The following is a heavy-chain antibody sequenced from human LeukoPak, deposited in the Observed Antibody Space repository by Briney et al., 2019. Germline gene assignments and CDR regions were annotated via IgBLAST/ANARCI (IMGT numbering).Heavy chain of an antibody. CDR1: GFTVSSNY. V-gene: IGHV3-66*01. J-gene: IGHJ4*02. CDR3: ARDRRISSGWYRGYYFDY. Sequence: GGSLRLSCAASGFTVSSNYMSWVRQAPGKGLEWVSVIYSGGSTYYADSVKGRFTISRDNSKNTLYLQMDSLRAEDTAVYYCARDRRISSGWYRGYYFDYWGQGTLVTVSS. D-gene: IGHD6-19*01. CDR2: IYSGGST.